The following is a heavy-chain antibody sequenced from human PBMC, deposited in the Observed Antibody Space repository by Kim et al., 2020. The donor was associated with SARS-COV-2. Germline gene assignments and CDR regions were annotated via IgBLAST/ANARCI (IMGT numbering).Heavy chain of an antibody. D-gene: IGHD3-10*01. CDR2: IYHSGST. V-gene: IGHV4-4*02. CDR3: AKSLTMVQGVFDY. J-gene: IGHJ4*02. CDR1: GGSISSSNW. Sequence: SETLSLTCAVSGGSISSSNWWSWVRQPPGKGLEWIGEIYHSGSTNYNPSLKSRVTISVDKSKNQFSLKLSSVTAADTAVYYCAKSLTMVQGVFDYWGQGTLVTVSS.